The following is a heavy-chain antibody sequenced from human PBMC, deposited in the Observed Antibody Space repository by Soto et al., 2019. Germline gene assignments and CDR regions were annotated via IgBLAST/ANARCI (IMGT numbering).Heavy chain of an antibody. CDR1: GFTFSSSE. V-gene: IGHV3-48*03. Sequence: GGSLRLSCAVSGFTFSSSEMYWVRQAPGKGLEWISYIHPSGQPIFYADSVKGRFTISRDNANNSLFLQMNSLRAEDTAVYYCARRASRWGQGTMVTVSS. CDR3: ARRASR. CDR2: IHPSGQPI. J-gene: IGHJ3*01. D-gene: IGHD1-26*01.